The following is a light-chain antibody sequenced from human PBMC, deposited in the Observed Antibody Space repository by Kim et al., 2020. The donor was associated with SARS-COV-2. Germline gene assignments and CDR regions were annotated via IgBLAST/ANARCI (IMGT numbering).Light chain of an antibody. J-gene: IGKJ4*01. CDR2: TAS. CDR3: QQSYSTPLT. V-gene: IGKV1-39*01. CDR1: QSINNY. Sequence: EPVGDRVMITCRASQSINNYLSWYQQKPGKAPNLLIYTASSLHSGVPLRFSGSGSGTDFTLTISSLQPEDFATYYCQQSYSTPLTFGGGTKVDIK.